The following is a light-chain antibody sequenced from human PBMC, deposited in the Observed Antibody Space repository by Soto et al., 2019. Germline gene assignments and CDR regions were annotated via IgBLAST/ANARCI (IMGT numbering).Light chain of an antibody. Sequence: EIVLTQSPGTLSLSPGERATLSCRASQCVSSSYLAWYQQKPGQAPRLLIYGASSRATGIPDRFSGSGSGTDFTLTISRLEPEDFAVYYCQQYGSSISITFGQGTRLEIK. CDR3: QQYGSSISIT. J-gene: IGKJ5*01. V-gene: IGKV3-20*01. CDR1: QCVSSSY. CDR2: GAS.